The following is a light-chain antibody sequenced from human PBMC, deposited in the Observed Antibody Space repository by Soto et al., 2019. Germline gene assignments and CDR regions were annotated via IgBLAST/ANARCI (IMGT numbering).Light chain of an antibody. CDR1: QSLEYSDGRTF. V-gene: IGKV2-30*01. Sequence: DVVMTQSPLSLSVTLGQPASISCSSTQSLEYSDGRTFLNWFQQRPGQSPRSLLYKVSNRDSGVPDRFSGSGSGTNFPLKISRVEAEDVGVYFCRQGRYWATFGQGTKLEIK. J-gene: IGKJ2*01. CDR2: KVS. CDR3: RQGRYWAT.